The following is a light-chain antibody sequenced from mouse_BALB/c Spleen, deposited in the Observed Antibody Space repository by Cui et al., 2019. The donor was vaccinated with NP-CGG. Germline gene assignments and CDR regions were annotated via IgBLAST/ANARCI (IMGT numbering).Light chain of an antibody. CDR2: GTN. V-gene: IGLV1*01. Sequence: QAVVTQVSALTIAPGQTVTLTCRSRIWAVTTSNYANWVQEKPDHLFTGLIGGTNNRVPGVPARFSGSLIGDKAALTITGAQTEDEAIYFCALWYTNHWVFGGGTKLTVL. CDR1: IWAVTTSNY. CDR3: ALWYTNHWV. J-gene: IGLJ1*01.